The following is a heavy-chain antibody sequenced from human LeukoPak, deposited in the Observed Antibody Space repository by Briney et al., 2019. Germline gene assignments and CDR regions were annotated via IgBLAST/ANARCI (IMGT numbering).Heavy chain of an antibody. CDR3: TRDPSRRHDY. J-gene: IGHJ4*02. CDR2: IRNKVNGGTT. D-gene: IGHD2-2*01. CDR1: GFTFDDYN. Sequence: GSLRLSCTASGFTFDDYNMAWVRQAPGKGLEWVSFIRNKVNGGTTEYAASVKGRFTISKDASKTIAYLQMNSLKTEDTGVYYCTRDPSRRHDYWGQGTPVTASS. V-gene: IGHV3-49*04.